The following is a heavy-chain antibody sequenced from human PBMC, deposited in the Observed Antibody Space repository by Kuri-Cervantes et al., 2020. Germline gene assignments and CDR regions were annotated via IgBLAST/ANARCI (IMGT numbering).Heavy chain of an antibody. J-gene: IGHJ4*02. V-gene: IGHV3-9*01. CDR1: GFTFDDYA. CDR3: ARFYGDYVKPKIDY. D-gene: IGHD4-17*01. CDR2: ISWNSGSI. Sequence: GGSLRLSCAASGFTFDDYAMHWVRQAPGKGLEWVSGISWNSGSIGYADSVKGRFTISRDNAKNSLYLQMNSLRAEDTAVYYCARFYGDYVKPKIDYWGQGTLVTVSS.